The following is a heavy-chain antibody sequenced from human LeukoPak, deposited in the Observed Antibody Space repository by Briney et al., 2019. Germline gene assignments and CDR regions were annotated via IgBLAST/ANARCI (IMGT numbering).Heavy chain of an antibody. V-gene: IGHV3-30*18. CDR2: ISYDGSNK. CDR3: AKDFHSPLDY. J-gene: IGHJ4*02. Sequence: GGSLRLSCAASGFTFSSYGMHWVRQAPGKGLEWVAVISYDGSNKYYADSVKGRFTISRDNSKNTLYLQMNSLRAEDTAVYYCAKDFHSPLDYWGQGTLVTVSS. CDR1: GFTFSSYG.